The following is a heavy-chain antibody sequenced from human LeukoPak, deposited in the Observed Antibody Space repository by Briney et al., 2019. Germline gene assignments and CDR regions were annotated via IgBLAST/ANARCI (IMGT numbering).Heavy chain of an antibody. D-gene: IGHD5-18*01. CDR1: GGTFSSYA. V-gene: IGHV1-69*13. J-gene: IGHJ4*02. CDR2: IIPIFGTA. CDR3: ARDQYSYGWNY. Sequence: GASVKVSCKASGGTFSSYAISWVRQAPGQGLEWMGGIIPIFGTANYAQKFQGRVTITADESTSTAYMELSGLRSEDTAVYYCARDQYSYGWNYWGQGTLVTVSS.